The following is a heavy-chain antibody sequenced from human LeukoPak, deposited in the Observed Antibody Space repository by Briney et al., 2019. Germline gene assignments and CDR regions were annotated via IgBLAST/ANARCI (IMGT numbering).Heavy chain of an antibody. J-gene: IGHJ4*02. CDR3: AAQGRYSSGWRADY. CDR1: GGSISSYS. CDR2: IYYSGST. Sequence: SETLSLTCTVSGGSISSYSWSWIRQPPGKGLEWIGYIYYSGSTNYNPSLKSQVTISVDTSKKQFSLKLSSVTAADTAVYYCAAQGRYSSGWRADYWGQGTLVTVSS. V-gene: IGHV4-59*01. D-gene: IGHD6-19*01.